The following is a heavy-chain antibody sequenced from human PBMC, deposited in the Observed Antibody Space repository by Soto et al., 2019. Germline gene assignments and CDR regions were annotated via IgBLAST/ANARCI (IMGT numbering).Heavy chain of an antibody. CDR1: GGSISSGGYS. Sequence: PSETLSLTCAVSGGSISSGGYSWSWIRQPPGKGLEWIGYIYRSGSTYYNPSLKSRVTISVDRSKNQFSLKLSSVTAADTAVYYCARARLGYDSSGYYCSNWFDPWGQGTLVTVSS. CDR2: IYRSGST. D-gene: IGHD3-22*01. V-gene: IGHV4-30-2*01. J-gene: IGHJ5*02. CDR3: ARARLGYDSSGYYCSNWFDP.